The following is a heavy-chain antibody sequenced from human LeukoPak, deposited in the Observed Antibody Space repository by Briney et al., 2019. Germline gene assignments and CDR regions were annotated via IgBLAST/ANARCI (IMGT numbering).Heavy chain of an antibody. Sequence: QPGGSLRLSCAVSGITLSNYGMSWVRPAPGKGLEWVAGISGSGGSTNYADSVKGRFTVSRDNRKNTLNLQMNNLRTEDTAVYFCAKRGVVIRVILVGFHKEAYYFDSWGQGALVTVSS. CDR1: GITLSNYG. CDR3: AKRGVVIRVILVGFHKEAYYFDS. V-gene: IGHV3-23*01. CDR2: ISGSGGST. J-gene: IGHJ4*02. D-gene: IGHD3-22*01.